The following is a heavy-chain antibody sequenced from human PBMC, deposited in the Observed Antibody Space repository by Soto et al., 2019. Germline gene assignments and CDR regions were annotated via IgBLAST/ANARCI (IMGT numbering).Heavy chain of an antibody. CDR2: IYYSGST. CDR1: GGSISSNY. D-gene: IGHD5-18*01. V-gene: IGHV4-59*01. Sequence: SETLSLTCTVSGGSISSNYWTWTRQPPGKGLEWIGYIYYSGSTNYNPSLKSRVTISVDTSKNQFSLKLSSVTAADTAVYYCARGRGYSYGFFYYFDYWGQGTLVTVSS. J-gene: IGHJ4*02. CDR3: ARGRGYSYGFFYYFDY.